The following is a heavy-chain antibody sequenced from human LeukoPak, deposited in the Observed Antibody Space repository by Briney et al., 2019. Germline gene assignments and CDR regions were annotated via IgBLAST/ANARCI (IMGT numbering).Heavy chain of an antibody. CDR3: ARVGTAEGTLEDY. Sequence: GGSLRLSCAASGFTFTTYWMSWVRQPPGKGLEWVANIKNDGSEKYYVDSVKGRFTISRDNAKNSLYLQMNSLRAEDTAVYYCARVGTAEGTLEDYWGQGTLVTVSS. J-gene: IGHJ4*02. CDR2: IKNDGSEK. V-gene: IGHV3-7*01. D-gene: IGHD6-13*01. CDR1: GFTFTTYW.